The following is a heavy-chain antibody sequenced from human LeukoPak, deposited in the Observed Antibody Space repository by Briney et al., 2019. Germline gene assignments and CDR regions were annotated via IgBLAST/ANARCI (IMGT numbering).Heavy chain of an antibody. D-gene: IGHD3-16*01. Sequence: GGSLRLPCAASGFTFSSYGMHWVRQAPGKGLEWVAFIRYDGSNKYYADSVKGRFTISRDNSKNSLYLQMNSLRAEDTAVYYCARDRNYDYVWGTLFDYWGQGTLVTVSS. CDR2: IRYDGSNK. V-gene: IGHV3-30*02. CDR3: ARDRNYDYVWGTLFDY. CDR1: GFTFSSYG. J-gene: IGHJ4*02.